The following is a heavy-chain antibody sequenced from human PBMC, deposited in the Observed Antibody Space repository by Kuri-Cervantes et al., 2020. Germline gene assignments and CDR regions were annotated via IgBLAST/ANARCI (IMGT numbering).Heavy chain of an antibody. CDR1: GYTFTSYA. CDR2: INAGNGNT. V-gene: IGHV1-3*01. Sequence: ASVKVSCKASGYTFTSYAMHWVRQAPGQRLEWMGWINAGNGNTKYSQKFQGRVTLTRDLSTNTAYMEMNSLRSEDTAVYYCAALRTTVTTNIDWGQGTLVTVSS. D-gene: IGHD4-17*01. CDR3: AALRTTVTTNID. J-gene: IGHJ1*01.